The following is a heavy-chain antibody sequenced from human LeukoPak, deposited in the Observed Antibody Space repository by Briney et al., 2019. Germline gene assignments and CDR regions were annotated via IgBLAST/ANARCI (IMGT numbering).Heavy chain of an antibody. Sequence: GGSLRLSCAASGFTFSSYSMNWVRQAPGKGLEWVSSISSSSSYIYYADSVKGRFTISSDNAKNSLYLQMNSLRAEDTAVYYCARDRRYVDTASPDYWGQGTLVTVSS. D-gene: IGHD5-18*01. CDR2: ISSSSSYI. J-gene: IGHJ4*02. CDR1: GFTFSSYS. V-gene: IGHV3-21*01. CDR3: ARDRRYVDTASPDY.